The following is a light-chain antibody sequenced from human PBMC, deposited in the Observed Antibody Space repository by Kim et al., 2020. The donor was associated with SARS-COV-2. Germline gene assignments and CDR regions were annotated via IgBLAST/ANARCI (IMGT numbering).Light chain of an antibody. CDR2: GAS. Sequence: EIVLTQSPGTLSLSPGERATLSCRASQSVSSSYLAWYQQKPGHAPSLLIDGASSRATGIPDRFSGSGSRTDFTLTISRLEPEDFSVYYCHQYGSFPLTFGAGTKVDIK. V-gene: IGKV3-20*01. CDR3: HQYGSFPLT. J-gene: IGKJ4*01. CDR1: QSVSSSY.